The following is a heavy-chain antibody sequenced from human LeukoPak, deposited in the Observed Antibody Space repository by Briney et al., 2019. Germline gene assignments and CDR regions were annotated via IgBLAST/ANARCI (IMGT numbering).Heavy chain of an antibody. Sequence: GGSLRLSCAASGFTFSSYWMSWVRQAPGKGLEWVANIKQDGSEKYYADSVKGRFTISRDNSKNTLYLQMNSLRAEDTAVYYCAKDKELRYFDWLFDLDYWGQGTLVTVSS. V-gene: IGHV3-7*01. J-gene: IGHJ4*02. CDR1: GFTFSSYW. D-gene: IGHD3-9*01. CDR3: AKDKELRYFDWLFDLDY. CDR2: IKQDGSEK.